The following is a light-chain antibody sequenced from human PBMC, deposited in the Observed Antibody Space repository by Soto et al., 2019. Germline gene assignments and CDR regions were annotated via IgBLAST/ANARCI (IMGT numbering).Light chain of an antibody. CDR1: SSDVGGSNY. Sequence: QSALTQPASVSGSPGQSITISCTGTSSDVGGSNYVSWYQQHSGKAPKLIIFDVSHRPSGFSNRFSGSKSGNTASLTISGLQAEDEADYYCSSYVSSNYVSGTGTKVTVL. V-gene: IGLV2-14*03. CDR3: SSYVSSNYV. J-gene: IGLJ1*01. CDR2: DVS.